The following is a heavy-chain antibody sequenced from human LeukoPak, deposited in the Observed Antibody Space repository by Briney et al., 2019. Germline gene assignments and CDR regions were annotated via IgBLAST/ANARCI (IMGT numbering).Heavy chain of an antibody. D-gene: IGHD2-2*01. V-gene: IGHV3-23*01. CDR2: ISDSGNT. Sequence: PGGSLRLSCAASGFTLSSYAMSWVRQAPGKGLEWVSAISDSGNTYHADSVKGRFTISRDNSKNTLYLQMNSLRAEDTAVYYCAKAYWGVVVPAALDPWGQGTLVTVSS. J-gene: IGHJ5*02. CDR3: AKAYWGVVVPAALDP. CDR1: GFTLSSYA.